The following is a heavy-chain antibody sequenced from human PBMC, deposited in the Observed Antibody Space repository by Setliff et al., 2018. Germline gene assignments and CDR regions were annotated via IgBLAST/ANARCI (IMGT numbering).Heavy chain of an antibody. V-gene: IGHV3-15*01. D-gene: IGHD2-8*01. CDR3: VHNADFIGTFNT. CDR1: GLRLSDAW. Sequence: GGSLRLSCAVSGLRLSDAWVSWVRQAPGKGLEWAGRIKSYGSGGTIDYAAPVEGRFTISRGDSKNTVYLQMSSLKIEDTAVYYCVHNADFIGTFNTWGQGTMVTVSS. CDR2: IKSYGSGGTI. J-gene: IGHJ3*01.